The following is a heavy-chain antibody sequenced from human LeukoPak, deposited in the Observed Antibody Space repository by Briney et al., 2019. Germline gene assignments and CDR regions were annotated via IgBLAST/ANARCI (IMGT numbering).Heavy chain of an antibody. V-gene: IGHV3-21*01. CDR3: ARSGYDFKFDY. CDR2: ISTSSSYI. D-gene: IGHD5-12*01. Sequence: GGSLRLSCAASGFTFNRYNMNWVRRAPGKGLEWVSSISTSSSYIYYADSVKGRFTISRDNAKNSLYLQMNSLRAEDTAVYYCARSGYDFKFDYWGQGTLVTVSS. CDR1: GFTFNRYN. J-gene: IGHJ4*02.